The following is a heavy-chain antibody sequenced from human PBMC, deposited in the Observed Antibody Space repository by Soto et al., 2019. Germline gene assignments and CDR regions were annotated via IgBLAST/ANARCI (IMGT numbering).Heavy chain of an antibody. CDR1: GYSFTSYW. Sequence: PGESLKISCKGSGYSFTSYWIGWVRQMPGKGLEWMGIIYPGDSDTRYSPSFQGQVTISADKSISTAYLQWSSLKASDTAMYYCARQVGMATISRYYYGMDVWGQGTTVTVSS. D-gene: IGHD5-12*01. J-gene: IGHJ6*02. CDR2: IYPGDSDT. V-gene: IGHV5-51*01. CDR3: ARQVGMATISRYYYGMDV.